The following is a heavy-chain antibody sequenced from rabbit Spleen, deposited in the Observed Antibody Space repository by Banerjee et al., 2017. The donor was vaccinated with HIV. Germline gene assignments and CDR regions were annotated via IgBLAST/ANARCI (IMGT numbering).Heavy chain of an antibody. J-gene: IGHJ4*01. CDR3: ARYVNYDYIYPNL. D-gene: IGHD6-1*01. CDR1: GFSFSSSYW. CDR2: IYTGSSGST. Sequence: QEQLEESGGGLVKPEGSLTLTCTASGFSFSSSYWICWVRQAPGKGLEWIGCIYTGSSGSTYYANWAKGRFTISKTSSTTVTLQMTSLTAADTAPYFCARYVNYDYIYPNLWGQGTLVTVS. V-gene: IGHV1S45*01.